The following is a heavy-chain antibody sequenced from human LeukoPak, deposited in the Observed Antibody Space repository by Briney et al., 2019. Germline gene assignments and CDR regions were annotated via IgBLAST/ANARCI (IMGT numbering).Heavy chain of an antibody. CDR1: GYSISSGYY. CDR2: IYHSGST. CDR3: ARGIQLWQEAPYYFDY. D-gene: IGHD5-18*01. V-gene: IGHV4-38-2*02. Sequence: SETLSLTCTVSGYSISSGYYWGWIRQPPGKGLEWIGSIYHSGSTYYNPSLKSRVTISVDTSKNQFSLKLSSVTAADTAVYYCARGIQLWQEAPYYFDYWGQGTLVTVSS. J-gene: IGHJ4*02.